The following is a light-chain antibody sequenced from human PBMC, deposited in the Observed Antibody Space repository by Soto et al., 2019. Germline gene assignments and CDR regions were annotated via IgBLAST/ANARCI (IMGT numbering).Light chain of an antibody. CDR3: KQYGSSPPWT. Sequence: EIVLTQSPGTLSLSPGERATLSCRASQRVPGNYLAWYQQKAGQAPSLLIHDSSSRATGLPDRFSGSGSGTDFTLTISRLEPDDFAVYYCKQYGSSPPWTFGQGTKVEIK. CDR1: QRVPGNY. J-gene: IGKJ1*01. CDR2: DSS. V-gene: IGKV3-20*01.